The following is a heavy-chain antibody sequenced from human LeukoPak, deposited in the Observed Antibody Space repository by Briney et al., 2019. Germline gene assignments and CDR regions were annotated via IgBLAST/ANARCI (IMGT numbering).Heavy chain of an antibody. CDR1: GGSISSSSYY. CDR3: ASISDLSGVPFGPYFQH. V-gene: IGHV4-39*01. J-gene: IGHJ1*01. Sequence: SETLSLTCTVSGGSISSSSYYWGWIRQPPGKGLECIGSIYYSGSTYYNPSLKSRVTISVDTSKNQFSLKLSSVTAADTAVYYCASISDLSGVPFGPYFQHWGQGTLVTVSS. D-gene: IGHD3-16*01. CDR2: IYYSGST.